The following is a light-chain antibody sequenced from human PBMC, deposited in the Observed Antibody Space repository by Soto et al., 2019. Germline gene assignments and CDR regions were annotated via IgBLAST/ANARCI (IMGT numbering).Light chain of an antibody. V-gene: IGLV2-14*03. Sequence: QSALTQPASVSGSPGQSITISCTGTSSDIGAHDDVSWYQQHPGKVPKLLIYGVTDRPSGISNRFSGSKSGYVASLTISGLQAEDEADYYCCSYTSDLTPYVFGTGTNVTVL. CDR3: CSYTSDLTPYV. CDR2: GVT. J-gene: IGLJ1*01. CDR1: SSDIGAHDD.